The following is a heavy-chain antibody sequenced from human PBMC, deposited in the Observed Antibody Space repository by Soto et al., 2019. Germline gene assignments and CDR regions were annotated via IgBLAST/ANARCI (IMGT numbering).Heavy chain of an antibody. CDR2: ISGYNGNT. CDR1: GYTFTSFG. Sequence: SVKVSCKASGYTFTSFGINWVRQAPGQGLEWMGWISGYNGNTNYAQNLQDRVTMTRDTSTSTAYMELRSLRSDDTAVYYCARHTDFYYYAMDVWGQGTTVTVSS. V-gene: IGHV1-18*01. CDR3: ARHTDFYYYAMDV. J-gene: IGHJ6*02.